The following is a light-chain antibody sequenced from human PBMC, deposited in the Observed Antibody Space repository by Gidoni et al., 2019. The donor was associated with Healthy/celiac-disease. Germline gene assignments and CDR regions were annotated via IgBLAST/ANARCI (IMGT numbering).Light chain of an antibody. J-gene: IGLJ1*01. CDR1: KLGDKY. CDR3: QAWDSSTVV. Sequence: SSELTQPPSVSVSPGQTASITCSGAKLGDKYTCWYQQKPGQSPVLVIYQDSKRPSGIPERFSGSNSGNTATLTISGTQAMDEADYYCQAWDSSTVVFGTGTKVTVL. V-gene: IGLV3-1*01. CDR2: QDS.